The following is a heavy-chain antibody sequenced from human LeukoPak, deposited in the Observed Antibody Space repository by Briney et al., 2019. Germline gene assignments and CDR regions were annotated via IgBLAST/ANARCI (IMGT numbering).Heavy chain of an antibody. CDR2: IYHSGST. D-gene: IGHD3-3*01. CDR1: GGSISSSSYY. CDR3: ARHNSPYYDFWSGYYTPDENLDY. J-gene: IGHJ4*02. Sequence: SETLSLTCTVSGGSISSSSYYWGWIRQPPGKGLEWIGSIYHSGSTYYNPSLKSRVTISVDTSKNQFSLKLSSVAAADTAVYYCARHNSPYYDFWSGYYTPDENLDYCGQGTLVTVSS. V-gene: IGHV4-39*01.